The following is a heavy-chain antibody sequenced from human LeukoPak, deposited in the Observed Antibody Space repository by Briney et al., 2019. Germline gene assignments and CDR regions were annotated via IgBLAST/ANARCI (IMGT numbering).Heavy chain of an antibody. V-gene: IGHV1-46*01. Sequence: GASVKVSCKASGYTFTSYYMHWVRQAPGQGLEWMGIINPSGGSTSYAQKFQGRVTMTRDTSTSTVYMELNSLRCEDTAVYYCARGRSIAARPGYFQHWGQGTLVTVSS. D-gene: IGHD6-6*01. CDR2: INPSGGST. CDR3: ARGRSIAARPGYFQH. J-gene: IGHJ1*01. CDR1: GYTFTSYY.